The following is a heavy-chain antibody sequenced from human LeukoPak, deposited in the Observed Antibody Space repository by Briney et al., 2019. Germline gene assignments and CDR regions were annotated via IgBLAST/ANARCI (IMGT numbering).Heavy chain of an antibody. Sequence: AETLSLTCTVSGYSISSGYYWGWIRQPPGKGLDWIGGIYHSGSTYYNPSLKSRVTISVDTSKNQFSLKLSSVTAADTAVYYCARVVGAVAGTPRWFDPWGQGTLVTVSS. CDR3: ARVVGAVAGTPRWFDP. V-gene: IGHV4-38-2*02. J-gene: IGHJ5*02. D-gene: IGHD6-19*01. CDR2: IYHSGST. CDR1: GYSISSGYY.